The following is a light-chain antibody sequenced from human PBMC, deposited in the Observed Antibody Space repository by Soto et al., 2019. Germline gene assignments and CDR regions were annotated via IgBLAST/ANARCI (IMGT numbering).Light chain of an antibody. Sequence: QSVLTQPRSVSGSPGQSVTISCTGTSSDVGGYNYVSWYQQHPGKAPKLMIYDVSKRPSGVPDRFSGSKSGNTASLTISGLQAEDEADYYCCSYAGSYVFETGTKLTVL. V-gene: IGLV2-11*01. CDR2: DVS. CDR1: SSDVGGYNY. CDR3: CSYAGSYV. J-gene: IGLJ1*01.